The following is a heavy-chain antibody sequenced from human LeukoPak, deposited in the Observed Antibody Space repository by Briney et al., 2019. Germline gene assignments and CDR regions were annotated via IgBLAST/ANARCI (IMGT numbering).Heavy chain of an antibody. Sequence: GASVKVSCKASGYTFTSYGISWVRQAPGQGLEWMGWISAYNGNTNYAQKLQGRVTMTTDTSTSTAYMELRSLRSDDTAVYYCARDKEYVVVPAAIRGVYYFDYWGQGTLVTVSS. V-gene: IGHV1-18*01. D-gene: IGHD2-2*02. CDR3: ARDKEYVVVPAAIRGVYYFDY. J-gene: IGHJ4*02. CDR2: ISAYNGNT. CDR1: GYTFTSYG.